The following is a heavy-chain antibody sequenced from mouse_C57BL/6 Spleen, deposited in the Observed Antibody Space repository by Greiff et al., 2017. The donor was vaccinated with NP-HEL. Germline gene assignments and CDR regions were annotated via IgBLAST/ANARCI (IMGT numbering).Heavy chain of an antibody. D-gene: IGHD1-1*01. Sequence: QVQLQQPGAELVKPGASVKLSCKASGYTFTSYWMHWVKQRPGQGLEWIGMIHPNSGSTNYNEKFKSKATLTVDKSSSTAYMQLSSLTSEDSAVYYCARRITTVVANLDYWGQGTTLTVSS. CDR3: ARRITTVVANLDY. CDR1: GYTFTSYW. V-gene: IGHV1-64*01. J-gene: IGHJ2*01. CDR2: IHPNSGST.